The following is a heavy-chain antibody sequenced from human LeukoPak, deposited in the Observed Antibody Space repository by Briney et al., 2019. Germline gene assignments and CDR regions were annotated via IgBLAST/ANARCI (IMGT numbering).Heavy chain of an antibody. D-gene: IGHD3-3*01. CDR2: IYYSGST. CDR3: ARVPRAPSASRHNWFDP. J-gene: IGHJ5*02. V-gene: IGHV4-31*03. CDR1: GGSISSGGYY. Sequence: SQTLSLTCTVSGGSISSGGYYWSWIRQHPGKGLEWIGYIYYSGSTYYNPSLKSRVTISVDTSKNQFSLKLSSVTAADTAVYYCARVPRAPSASRHNWFDPWGQGTQVTVSS.